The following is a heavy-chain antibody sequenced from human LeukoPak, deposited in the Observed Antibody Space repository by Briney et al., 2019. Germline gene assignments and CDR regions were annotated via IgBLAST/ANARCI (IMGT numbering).Heavy chain of an antibody. CDR3: ARRYYQTNVYDRHFDS. Sequence: GGSLRLSCAASGFTFSDDWMHWVRQAPGKGLVWVARINDDGSITTYAESVRGRFTISRDNAKRTLYLQMNSLEVEDTAVYFCARRYYQTNVYDRHFDSWGQGTLVTVSS. CDR1: GFTFSDDW. J-gene: IGHJ4*02. V-gene: IGHV3-74*01. CDR2: INDDGSIT. D-gene: IGHD3-16*01.